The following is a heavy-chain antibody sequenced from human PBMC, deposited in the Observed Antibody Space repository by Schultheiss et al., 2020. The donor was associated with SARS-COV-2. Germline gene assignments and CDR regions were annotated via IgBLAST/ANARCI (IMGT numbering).Heavy chain of an antibody. Sequence: GESLKISCAASGFTFSSYWMSWVRQVPGKGLEWVANIKQDGSEKYYVDSVKGRFTISRDNSKNTLYLQMNSLRAEDTAVYHCARQHCSGASCYGGSQFYYGMDVWGQGTTVTVSS. V-gene: IGHV3-7*01. D-gene: IGHD2-15*01. CDR3: ARQHCSGASCYGGSQFYYGMDV. CDR2: IKQDGSEK. J-gene: IGHJ6*02. CDR1: GFTFSSYW.